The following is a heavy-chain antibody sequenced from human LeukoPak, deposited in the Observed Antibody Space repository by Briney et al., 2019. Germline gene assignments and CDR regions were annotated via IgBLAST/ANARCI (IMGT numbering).Heavy chain of an antibody. CDR3: AKDTVATVTIKNYYYYGMDV. J-gene: IGHJ6*02. D-gene: IGHD4-11*01. Sequence: PGGSLRLSCAASGFTFRSYAMSWVRQAPGKGLEWVSAISGSGGSTYYADSVKGRFTISRDNSKNTLYLQMNSLRAEDTAVYYCAKDTVATVTIKNYYYYGMDVWGQGTTVTVSS. CDR2: ISGSGGST. CDR1: GFTFRSYA. V-gene: IGHV3-23*01.